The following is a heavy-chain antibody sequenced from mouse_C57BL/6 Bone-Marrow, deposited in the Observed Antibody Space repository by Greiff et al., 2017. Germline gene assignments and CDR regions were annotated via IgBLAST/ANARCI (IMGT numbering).Heavy chain of an antibody. J-gene: IGHJ4*01. CDR2: INPSTGGT. D-gene: IGHD2-2*01. CDR1: GYSFTGYY. CDR3: ASVGSTMVKGDAMDY. V-gene: IGHV1-42*01. Sequence: VQLQQSGPELVKPGASVKISCKASGYSFTGYYMNWVKQSPEKSLEWIGEINPSTGGTTYNQKFKAKATLTVDKSSSTAYMQLKSLTSEDSAVYYCASVGSTMVKGDAMDYWGQGTSVTVSS.